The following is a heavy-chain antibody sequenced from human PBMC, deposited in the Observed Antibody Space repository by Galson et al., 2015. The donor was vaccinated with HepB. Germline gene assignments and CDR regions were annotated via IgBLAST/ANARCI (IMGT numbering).Heavy chain of an antibody. CDR1: GYSFSNYW. J-gene: IGHJ5*02. CDR2: IDPSDSYT. V-gene: IGHV5-10-1*01. D-gene: IGHD3-10*01. Sequence: QSGAEVKKPGESLRISCKGSGYSFSNYWITWVRQMPGKGLEWMGRIDPSDSYTTYSPSFQGHVTISVDKSINTAYLQWNSLKVSDTAMYYCARRVIMVRGERWFDPWGQGTLVTVSS. CDR3: ARRVIMVRGERWFDP.